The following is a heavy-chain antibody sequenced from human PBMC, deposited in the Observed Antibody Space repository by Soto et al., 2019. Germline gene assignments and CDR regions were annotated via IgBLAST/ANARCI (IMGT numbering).Heavy chain of an antibody. J-gene: IGHJ5*02. CDR1: GDSVSSNSAA. CDR3: ARTYYVGGGWFDP. Sequence: SATLSLTCAISGDSVSSNSAAWNWIRQSPSIGLEWLGRTYYRSKWYNDYAVSVKSRITINPDTSKNQFSLQLNSVTPVDTAVYYCARTYYVGGGWFDPWGQGTLVTVSS. D-gene: IGHD3-16*01. V-gene: IGHV6-1*01. CDR2: TYYRSKWYN.